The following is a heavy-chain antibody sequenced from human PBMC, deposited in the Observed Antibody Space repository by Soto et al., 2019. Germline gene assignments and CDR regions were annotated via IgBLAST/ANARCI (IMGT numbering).Heavy chain of an antibody. J-gene: IGHJ5*02. CDR1: GYTFTSYD. D-gene: IGHD3-10*01. CDR2: MNPNSGNT. Sequence: ASVKVSCKASGYTFTSYDINWERQATGQGLEWMGWMNPNSGNTGYAQKFQGRVTMTRNTSISTAYMELSSLRSEDTAVYYCARGLRSNYYGSGSPHPMYNWFDPWGQGTLVTVSS. CDR3: ARGLRSNYYGSGSPHPMYNWFDP. V-gene: IGHV1-8*01.